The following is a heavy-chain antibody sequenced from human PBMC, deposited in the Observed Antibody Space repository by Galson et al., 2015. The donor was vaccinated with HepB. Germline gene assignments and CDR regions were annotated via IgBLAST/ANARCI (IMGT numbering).Heavy chain of an antibody. Sequence: SLRLSCAASGFTFNIDSMNWVRQASGKGLEWVSYIRPMSGIIYYADSVKGRFTISRDNAKNSLYLQMNSLRDEDTAVYYCARAWGRGGDSYHDAFDIWGQGTLVSVSS. CDR3: ARAWGRGGDSYHDAFDI. V-gene: IGHV3-48*02. D-gene: IGHD2-21*01. J-gene: IGHJ3*02. CDR1: GFTFNIDS. CDR2: IRPMSGII.